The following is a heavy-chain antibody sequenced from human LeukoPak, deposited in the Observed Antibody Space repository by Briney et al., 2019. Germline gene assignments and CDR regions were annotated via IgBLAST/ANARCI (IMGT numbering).Heavy chain of an antibody. Sequence: ASVKVSCKASGYTFTGYYMHWVRQAPGQGLEWMGWINPNSGGTDYAQKFQGRVTMTRDTSISTAYMELSRLRSDDTAVYYCARKIVGYGDLPGGYWGQGTRSPSPQ. CDR1: GYTFTGYY. D-gene: IGHD4-17*01. J-gene: IGHJ4*02. V-gene: IGHV1-2*02. CDR2: INPNSGGT. CDR3: ARKIVGYGDLPGGY.